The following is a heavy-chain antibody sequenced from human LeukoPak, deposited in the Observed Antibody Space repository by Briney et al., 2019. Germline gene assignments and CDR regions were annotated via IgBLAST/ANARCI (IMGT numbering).Heavy chain of an antibody. J-gene: IGHJ5*01. CDR3: TTRQGSLETTVRDS. Sequence: GASVKVSCKVSGHSLTELLIHWARQAPGKGLEWLGGFDPEDGETIYAQEFQGRVTMTEDTSTDTVNMELSNLRSDDTAVYYCTTRQGSLETTVRDSWGQGTLVTVSS. D-gene: IGHD4-11*01. V-gene: IGHV1-24*01. CDR2: FDPEDGET. CDR1: GHSLTELL.